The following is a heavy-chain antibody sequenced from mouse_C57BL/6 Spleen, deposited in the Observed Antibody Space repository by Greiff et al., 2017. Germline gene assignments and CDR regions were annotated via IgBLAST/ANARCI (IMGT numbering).Heavy chain of an antibody. V-gene: IGHV1-61*01. CDR1: GYTFTSYW. CDR2: IYPSDSET. J-gene: IGHJ2*01. CDR3: AREGTGIHYFDY. Sequence: VQLQQPGAELVRPGSSVKLSCKASGYTFTSYWMDWVKQRPGQGLEWIGNIYPSDSETHYNQKFKDKATLTVDKSSSTAYMQLSSLTSEDSAVYYCAREGTGIHYFDYWGQGTTLTVSS. D-gene: IGHD4-1*01.